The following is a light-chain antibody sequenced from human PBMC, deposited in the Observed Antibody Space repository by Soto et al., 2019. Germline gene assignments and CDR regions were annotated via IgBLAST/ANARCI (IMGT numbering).Light chain of an antibody. J-gene: IGKJ3*01. V-gene: IGKV1-27*01. CDR2: EAS. CDR1: QGLSNY. Sequence: DIQMTQSPSSLSASVGDRVTITCRASQGLSNYLAWYQQKPGKLPKLLIYEASTLQSWVPSRFSGSGFGTDFTLTIRSLQPEDIPSYYCQKYSCSTFAFAPRTKVDIK. CDR3: QKYSCSTFA.